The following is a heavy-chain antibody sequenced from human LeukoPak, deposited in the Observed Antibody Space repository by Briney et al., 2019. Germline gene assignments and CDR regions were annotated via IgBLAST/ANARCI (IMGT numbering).Heavy chain of an antibody. J-gene: IGHJ4*02. CDR3: ARDPSGFYGFDY. CDR1: GDSISTRY. Sequence: SETLSLTCTVSGDSISTRYWTWIRQPPGKGLEWIGYIIYSGTINFNPSLKSRVTMSVDTSKNQFSLKLNSVTAADTAVYYCARDPSGFYGFDYWGQGTLVTVSS. CDR2: IIYSGTI. D-gene: IGHD3-22*01. V-gene: IGHV4-59*11.